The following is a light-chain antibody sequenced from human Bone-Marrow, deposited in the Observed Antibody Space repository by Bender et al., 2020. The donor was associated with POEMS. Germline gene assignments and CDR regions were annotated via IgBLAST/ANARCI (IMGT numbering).Light chain of an antibody. CDR1: SSDIGTYDY. CDR3: AVWDDSLNGWV. V-gene: IGLV2-14*01. CDR2: EGR. J-gene: IGLJ3*02. Sequence: QSALTQPASVSGSPGQSITISCTGTSSDIGTYDYVSWYQQHPGKAPKLMIFEGRKRPTGVSNRFSGSKSGNTASLTISGLQGEDEGDYYCAVWDDSLNGWVFGGGTKLTVL.